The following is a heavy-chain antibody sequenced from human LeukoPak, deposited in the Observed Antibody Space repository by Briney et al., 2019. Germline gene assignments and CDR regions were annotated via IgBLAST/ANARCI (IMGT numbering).Heavy chain of an antibody. V-gene: IGHV3-48*01. J-gene: IGHJ2*01. CDR3: ARGNLFGGNPPYFDL. Sequence: GGSLRLSCAASGFTFSSYSMNWVRQAPGKGLEWVSYISSSSSTIYYADSVKGRFTISRDNAKNSLYLQMNSLRAEDTAVYYCARGNLFGGNPPYFDLWGRGTLVTVSS. D-gene: IGHD4-23*01. CDR1: GFTFSSYS. CDR2: ISSSSSTI.